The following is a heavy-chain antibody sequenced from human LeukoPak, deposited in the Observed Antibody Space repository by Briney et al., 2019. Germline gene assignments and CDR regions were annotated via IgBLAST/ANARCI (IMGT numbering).Heavy chain of an antibody. CDR1: GGSLSSSSYY. CDR3: ARQDVWFGELLYFDY. V-gene: IGHV4-39*01. Sequence: SETLSLTCTVSGGSLSSSSYYWGWIRQPPGTGLEWIGSIYYSGSTYYNPSLKSRVTISVDTSKNQFSLKLSSVTAADTAVYYCARQDVWFGELLYFDYWGQGTLVTVSS. J-gene: IGHJ4*02. CDR2: IYYSGST. D-gene: IGHD3-10*01.